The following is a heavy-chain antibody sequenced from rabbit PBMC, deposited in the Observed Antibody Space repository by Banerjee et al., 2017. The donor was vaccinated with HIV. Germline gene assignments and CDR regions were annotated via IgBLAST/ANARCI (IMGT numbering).Heavy chain of an antibody. Sequence: QSLEESGGDLVKPEGSLTLTCTASGFSFSSSHYMCWVRQAPGKGLEWIGCVYGGSSGTTYYASWAKGRFTFSKTSSTTVTLRMTSLTAADTATYFCARDYSGYSLFELWGQGTLVTVS. CDR3: ARDYSGYSLFEL. CDR2: VYGGSSGTT. J-gene: IGHJ3*01. CDR1: GFSFSSSHY. V-gene: IGHV1S40*01. D-gene: IGHD7-1*01.